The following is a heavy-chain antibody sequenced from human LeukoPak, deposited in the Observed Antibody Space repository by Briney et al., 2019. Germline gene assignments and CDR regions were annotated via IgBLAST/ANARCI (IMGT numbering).Heavy chain of an antibody. J-gene: IGHJ3*02. D-gene: IGHD3-9*01. V-gene: IGHV3-30-3*01. CDR2: VSYDGTNN. CDR3: ARDELLPLRYFDWIGGAFDI. Sequence: PGGSLRLSCAASEFTFSSYSMHWVRQAPGKGLEWVAVVSYDGTNNYYADSVKGRFTISRDNSKNTLYLQMNSLRAEDTAVYYCARDELLPLRYFDWIGGAFDIWGQGTMVTVSS. CDR1: EFTFSSYS.